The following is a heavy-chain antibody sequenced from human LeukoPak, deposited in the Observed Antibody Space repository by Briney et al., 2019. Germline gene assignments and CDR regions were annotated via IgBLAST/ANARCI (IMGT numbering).Heavy chain of an antibody. Sequence: SQTLSLTCTVSGGSISSGGYYWSWIRQHPGKGLEWIGYIYYSGSTYYNPSPKSRVTISVDTSKNQFSLKLSSVTAADTAVYYCATTQGSWYGDAFDIWGQGTMVTVSS. CDR2: IYYSGST. V-gene: IGHV4-31*03. CDR1: GGSISSGGYY. D-gene: IGHD6-13*01. J-gene: IGHJ3*02. CDR3: ATTQGSWYGDAFDI.